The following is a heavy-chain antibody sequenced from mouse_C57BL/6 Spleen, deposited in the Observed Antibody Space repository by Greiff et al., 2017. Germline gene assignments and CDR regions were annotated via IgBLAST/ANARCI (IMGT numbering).Heavy chain of an antibody. D-gene: IGHD1-1*01. CDR3: ARSAYDYGSSYYDAMDY. CDR1: GYTFTSYW. Sequence: VQLQQPGAELVKPGASVKMSCKASGYTFTSYWITWVKQRPGQGLEWIGDIYPGSGSTNYNEKFKSKATLTVDTSSSTAYMQLSSLTSEDSAVYYCARSAYDYGSSYYDAMDYWGQGTSVTVSS. J-gene: IGHJ4*01. CDR2: IYPGSGST. V-gene: IGHV1-55*01.